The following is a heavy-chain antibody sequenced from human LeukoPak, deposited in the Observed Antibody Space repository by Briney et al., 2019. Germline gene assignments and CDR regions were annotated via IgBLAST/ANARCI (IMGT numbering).Heavy chain of an antibody. D-gene: IGHD2-2*01. V-gene: IGHV4-34*01. J-gene: IGHJ5*02. CDR3: ARGQVPAARGYNWFDP. CDR2: INAREDT. CDR1: GWSFNDYY. Sequence: PAETLSLTCAVYGWSFNDYYWNWIRQPPGKGLEWIGEINAREDTNYNPSLKSRVTISVDTSKKQFSLRLTSMIAADTALYYCARGQVPAARGYNWFDPWGQGTLVTVSS.